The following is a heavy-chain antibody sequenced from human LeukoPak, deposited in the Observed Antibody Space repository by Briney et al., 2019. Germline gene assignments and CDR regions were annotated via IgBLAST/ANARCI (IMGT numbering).Heavy chain of an antibody. CDR3: ARDLSFGLGRCGDFRY. J-gene: IGHJ4*01. CDR1: GYTFTGYY. V-gene: IGHV1-2*02. D-gene: IGHD4-17*01. Sequence: ASVKVSCKASGYTFTGYYMHWVRQAPGQGLEWMGWINPNSGGTNYAQKFQGRVTMTRDTSISTAYMELSRLRSDDTAVYYCARDLSFGLGRCGDFRYWGQGTLVTVSS. CDR2: INPNSGGT.